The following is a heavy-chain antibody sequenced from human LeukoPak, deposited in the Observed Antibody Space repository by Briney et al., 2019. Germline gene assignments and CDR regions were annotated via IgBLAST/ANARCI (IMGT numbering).Heavy chain of an antibody. V-gene: IGHV3-66*01. CDR3: TGNYYGSGSYADFDY. CDR1: GFTVSSNY. D-gene: IGHD3-10*01. J-gene: IGHJ4*02. Sequence: GGSLRLSCAASGFTVSSNYMSWVRQAPGKGLEWVSVIYSGGSTYYADSVKGRFTISRDDSKNTAYLQMDSLKTEDTAVYYCTGNYYGSGSYADFDYWGQGTLVTVSS. CDR2: IYSGGST.